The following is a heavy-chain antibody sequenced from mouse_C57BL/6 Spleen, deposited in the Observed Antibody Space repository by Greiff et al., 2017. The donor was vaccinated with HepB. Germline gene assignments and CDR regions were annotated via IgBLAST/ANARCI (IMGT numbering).Heavy chain of an antibody. V-gene: IGHV1-22*01. Sequence: VQLQQSGPELVKPRASVKMSCKASGYTFTDYNMHWVKQSHGKSLEWIGYINPNNGGTSYNQKFKGKATLTVNKSSSTAYMELRSLTSEDSAVYYCARGYDGYLYYFDYWGQGTTLTVSS. CDR2: INPNNGGT. D-gene: IGHD2-3*01. CDR1: GYTFTDYN. J-gene: IGHJ2*01. CDR3: ARGYDGYLYYFDY.